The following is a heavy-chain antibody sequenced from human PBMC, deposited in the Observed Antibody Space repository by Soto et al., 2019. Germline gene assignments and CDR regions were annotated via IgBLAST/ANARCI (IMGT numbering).Heavy chain of an antibody. CDR3: ARPEGVQPWLLAFDI. Sequence: GESLKISCKGSGYSFTSYCIGWVRQIPGKGLEWMGIIYPGDSDTRYSPSFQGQVTISADKSISTAYLQWSSLKASDTAMYYCARPEGVQPWLLAFDIWGQGTMVTVSS. D-gene: IGHD5-18*01. CDR2: IYPGDSDT. V-gene: IGHV5-51*01. CDR1: GYSFTSYC. J-gene: IGHJ3*02.